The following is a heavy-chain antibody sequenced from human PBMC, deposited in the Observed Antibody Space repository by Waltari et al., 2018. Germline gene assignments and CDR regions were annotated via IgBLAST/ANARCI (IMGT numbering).Heavy chain of an antibody. J-gene: IGHJ5*02. V-gene: IGHV1-2*02. CDR2: LDPKSGGT. D-gene: IGHD2-15*01. CDR1: GYTFTGYY. Sequence: QVQLVQSGAEVKKPGASVKVSCKASGYTFTGYYIHWVRQAPGQGLEWMGWLDPKSGGTHLSQKFQDRVTMTRDTSIRTAYMELSRLKSDDTAVYYCARPRRYCTGGTCYSNWLDPWGQGTLVTVSS. CDR3: ARPRRYCTGGTCYSNWLDP.